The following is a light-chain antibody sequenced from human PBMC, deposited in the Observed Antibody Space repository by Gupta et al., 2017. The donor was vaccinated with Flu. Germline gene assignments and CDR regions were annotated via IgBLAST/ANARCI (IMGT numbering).Light chain of an antibody. V-gene: IGKV3-15*01. Sequence: EIVMTQSPATLSVSPGERATLSCRASQSVSSNLAWYQQKPGQAPRLLIYGASTRATGIPARFSGSGSGTEFTLTISSLQSEDFAVYYCQHDNNCPGTFGQGTKVDIK. CDR1: QSVSSN. CDR2: GAS. J-gene: IGKJ2*01. CDR3: QHDNNCPGT.